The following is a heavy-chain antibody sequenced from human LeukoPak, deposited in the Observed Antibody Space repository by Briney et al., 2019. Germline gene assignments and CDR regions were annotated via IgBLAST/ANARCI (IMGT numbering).Heavy chain of an antibody. CDR2: IYPSDSDT. CDR1: GYRFISYW. V-gene: IGHV5-51*01. Sequence: GASLKISCKGSGYRFISYWIGWVRQKPGKGLEWMGIIYPSDSDTRYRPSFQGQVTISVDESITTAYLQWSSLKASDTAMYYCARSSSYSPYYFDSWGQGTLVTVSS. CDR3: ARSSSYSPYYFDS. D-gene: IGHD3-22*01. J-gene: IGHJ4*02.